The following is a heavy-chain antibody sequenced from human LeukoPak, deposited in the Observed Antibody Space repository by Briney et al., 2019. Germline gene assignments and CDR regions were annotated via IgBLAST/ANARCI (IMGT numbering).Heavy chain of an antibody. CDR1: GFTFSDFY. J-gene: IGHJ4*02. V-gene: IGHV3-7*01. CDR2: IEEDGSAA. CDR3: ARDLGWFHFAS. D-gene: IGHD2-15*01. Sequence: PGGSLRLSCAASGFTFSDFYMSWIRQAPGKGLEWVAHIEEDGSAANYVDSVKGRFTISRDNAKNSLYLQMNSLRAEDTAIYYCARDLGWFHFASWGQGILVTVSS.